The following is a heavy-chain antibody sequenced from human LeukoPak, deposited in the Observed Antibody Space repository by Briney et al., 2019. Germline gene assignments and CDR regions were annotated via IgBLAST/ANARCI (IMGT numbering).Heavy chain of an antibody. D-gene: IGHD3-3*01. CDR3: ARDPGGKTYDFWSGYYLPSH. V-gene: IGHV1-46*01. CDR1: GYTFTSYY. Sequence: GASVKVSCKASGYTFTSYYMHWVRQAPGQGLEWMGIINPSGGSTSYAQKFQGRVTMTRDMSTSTVYMELSSLRSEDTAVYYCARDPGGKTYDFWSGYYLPSHWGQGTLATVSS. J-gene: IGHJ4*02. CDR2: INPSGGST.